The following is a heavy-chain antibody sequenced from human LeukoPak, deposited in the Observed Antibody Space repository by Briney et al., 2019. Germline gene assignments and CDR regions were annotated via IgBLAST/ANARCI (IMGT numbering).Heavy chain of an antibody. CDR2: ISGSGGST. CDR1: GFTFSSYW. J-gene: IGHJ4*02. Sequence: GGSLGLSCLASGFTFSSYWMHWVRQAPGKGLEWVSAISGSGGSTYYADSVKGRFTISRDNSKNTLYLQMNSLRAEDTAVYYCAKDRGGSGGWYPPFGYWGQGTLVTVSS. D-gene: IGHD6-19*01. V-gene: IGHV3-23*01. CDR3: AKDRGGSGGWYPPFGY.